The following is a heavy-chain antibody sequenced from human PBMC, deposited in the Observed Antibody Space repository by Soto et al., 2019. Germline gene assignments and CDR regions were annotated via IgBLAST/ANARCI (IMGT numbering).Heavy chain of an antibody. CDR2: MNPNSGNT. CDR1: GYSFTSYD. V-gene: IGHV1-8*01. Sequence: ASVKVSCKASGYSFTSYDINWVRQATGQGLEWMGWMNPNSGNTGYAQKFQGRLTMTRNTSIGAAYMELSSLRSEDTAVYYCARGQRLVGHSDAFDIWGQGTMVTVSS. J-gene: IGHJ3*02. D-gene: IGHD6-13*01. CDR3: ARGQRLVGHSDAFDI.